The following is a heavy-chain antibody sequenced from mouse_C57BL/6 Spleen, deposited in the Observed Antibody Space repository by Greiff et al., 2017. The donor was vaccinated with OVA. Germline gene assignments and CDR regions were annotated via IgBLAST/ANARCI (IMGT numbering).Heavy chain of an antibody. J-gene: IGHJ2*01. D-gene: IGHD1-1*01. CDR2: INPNNGGT. CDR1: GYTFTDYY. Sequence: EVQLQQSGPELVKPGASVKISCKASGYTFTDYYMNWVKQSHGKSLEWIGDINPNNGGTSYNQKFKGKATLTVDKSSSTAYMELRSLTSEDSAVYYCARRYYGSRYFDYWGQGTTLTVSS. CDR3: ARRYYGSRYFDY. V-gene: IGHV1-26*01.